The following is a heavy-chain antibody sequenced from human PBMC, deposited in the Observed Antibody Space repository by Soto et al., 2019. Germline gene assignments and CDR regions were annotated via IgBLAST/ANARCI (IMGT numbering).Heavy chain of an antibody. CDR2: IIPILGIA. CDR1: GGTFSSYT. D-gene: IGHD3-10*01. Sequence: QVQLVQSGAEVKKPGSSVKVSCTASGGTFSSYTISWVRQAPGQGLEWMGRIIPILGIANYAQKFQGRVTITADKSTSTAYMELSSLRAADTALYYCAREDRRDGMGVWGQGTTVTVSS. CDR3: AREDRRDGMGV. V-gene: IGHV1-69*02. J-gene: IGHJ6*02.